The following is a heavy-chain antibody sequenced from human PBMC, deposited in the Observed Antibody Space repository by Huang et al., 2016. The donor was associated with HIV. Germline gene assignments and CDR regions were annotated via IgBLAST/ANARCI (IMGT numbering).Heavy chain of an antibody. CDR1: GDTFSTYS. D-gene: IGHD3-22*01. V-gene: IGHV3-48*01. J-gene: IGHJ4*02. Sequence: EVQLVESGGGLAQPGGSLRLSCVASGDTFSTYSMNWVRQAPGKGLEWVSYISKTSGATSYAESVKGRFTVSRDNVKNSLYLQMNRLRVEDTAMYYCVRDSSSGLQLRYWGQGALVIVS. CDR2: ISKTSGAT. CDR3: VRDSSSGLQLRY.